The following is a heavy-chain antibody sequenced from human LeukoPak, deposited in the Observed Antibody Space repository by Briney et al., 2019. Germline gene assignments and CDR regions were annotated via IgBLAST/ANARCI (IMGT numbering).Heavy chain of an antibody. CDR2: ISNGGTDM. V-gene: IGHV3-21*01. D-gene: IGHD5-12*01. CDR1: GFTFSSYY. J-gene: IGHJ4*02. Sequence: PGGSLRLSCAASGFTFSSYYMNWVRQAPGKGLEWVSSISNGGTDMYYADSVKGRFTISRDNAKNSLYLQMNSLRAEDTAVYCCARDSGYDTAGYWGQGTLVTVSS. CDR3: ARDSGYDTAGY.